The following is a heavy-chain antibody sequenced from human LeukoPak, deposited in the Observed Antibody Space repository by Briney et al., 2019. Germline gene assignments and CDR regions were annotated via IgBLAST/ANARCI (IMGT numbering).Heavy chain of an antibody. V-gene: IGHV1-8*01. J-gene: IGHJ6*03. CDR2: MNPNRGNT. CDR3: ARGEYSLRYFDWLLRYYYYYYMDV. D-gene: IGHD3-9*01. CDR1: GYTFTSYD. Sequence: ASVKVSCKASGYTFTSYDINWVRQATGQGLEWMGWMNPNRGNTGYAQKFQGRVTMTRNTSISTAYMELSSLRSEDTAVYYCARGEYSLRYFDWLLRYYYYYYMDVWGKGTTVTVSS.